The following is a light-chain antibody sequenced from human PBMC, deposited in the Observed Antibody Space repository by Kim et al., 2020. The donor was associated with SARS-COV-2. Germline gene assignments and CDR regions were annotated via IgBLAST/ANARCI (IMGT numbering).Light chain of an antibody. V-gene: IGKV3-15*01. Sequence: EIIMTQSPVALSVSPGERATLSCRASQSIINNLAWYQQKPGQPPRLLIYGASTKASGVPARFSGSGSGTEFTLIISSLQSEDFGVYYCQQYHQWPPITFGPGTKVDIK. CDR3: QQYHQWPPIT. J-gene: IGKJ3*01. CDR1: QSIINN. CDR2: GAS.